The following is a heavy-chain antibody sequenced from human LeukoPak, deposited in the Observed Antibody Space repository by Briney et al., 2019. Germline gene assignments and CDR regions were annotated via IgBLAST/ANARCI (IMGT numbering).Heavy chain of an antibody. Sequence: GGSLRLSCAASGFTFSSYAMHWVRQAPGKGLEYVSAISSNGGSTYYANSVKGRFTISRDNSKNTLYLQMGSLRAEDMAVYYCARARTSGSYYGISSITSGWFDPWGQGTLVTVSS. J-gene: IGHJ5*02. D-gene: IGHD1-26*01. CDR3: ARARTSGSYYGISSITSGWFDP. CDR1: GFTFSSYA. CDR2: ISSNGGST. V-gene: IGHV3-64*01.